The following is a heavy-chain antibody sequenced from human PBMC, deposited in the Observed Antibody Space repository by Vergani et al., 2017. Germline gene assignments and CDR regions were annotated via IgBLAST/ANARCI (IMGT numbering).Heavy chain of an antibody. Sequence: EVQLLESGGGLVQPGGSLRLSCAASGFTFSSYGMHWVSQAPGKGLEWVANIKQDGSEKYYVDSVKGRFTISRDNAKNSLYLQMNSLRAEDTAVYYCARGGNYYGSGSYFHDAFDIWGQGKMVTVAS. V-gene: IGHV3-7*03. CDR3: ARGGNYYGSGSYFHDAFDI. CDR2: IKQDGSEK. D-gene: IGHD3-10*01. CDR1: GFTFSSYG. J-gene: IGHJ3*02.